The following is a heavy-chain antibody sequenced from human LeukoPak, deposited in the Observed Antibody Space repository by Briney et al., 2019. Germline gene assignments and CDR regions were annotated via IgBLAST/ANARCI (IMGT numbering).Heavy chain of an antibody. CDR3: AGETGTTWYYDYGMDV. J-gene: IGHJ6*02. D-gene: IGHD1-1*01. V-gene: IGHV6-1*01. CDR1: GDSVSSNSAA. CDR2: TYYRSKWYN. Sequence: SQTLSLTCAISGDSVSSNSAAWNWIRQSPSRGLEWLGRTYYRSKWYNDYAVSVKSRITINPDTSKNQFSLQLNSMTPEDTAVYYCAGETGTTWYYDYGMDVWGQGTTVTVSS.